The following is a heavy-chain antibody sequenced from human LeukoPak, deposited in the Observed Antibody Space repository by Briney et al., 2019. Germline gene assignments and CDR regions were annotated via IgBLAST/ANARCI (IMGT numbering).Heavy chain of an antibody. CDR1: GFTFSSYA. CDR3: AKDPSYYYDSSGYYPWYFDY. CDR2: ISGSGGST. J-gene: IGHJ4*02. Sequence: GGSLRLSCAASGFTFSSYAMSWVRQAPGKGLEWVSAISGSGGSTYYADSVKGRFTTSRDNSKNTLYLQMNSLRAGDTAVYYCAKDPSYYYDSSGYYPWYFDYWGQGTLVTVSS. D-gene: IGHD3-22*01. V-gene: IGHV3-23*01.